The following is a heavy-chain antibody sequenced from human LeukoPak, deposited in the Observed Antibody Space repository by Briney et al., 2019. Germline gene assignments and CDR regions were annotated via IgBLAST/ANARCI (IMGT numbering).Heavy chain of an antibody. CDR1: GGSISSYY. D-gene: IGHD3-22*01. Sequence: SETLSLTCTVSGGSISSYYWSWIRQPPGKGLEWIGYIYYSGSTNYNPSLKSRVTISVDTSKNQFSLRLSSVTAADTAVYYCARASYSYDINGWVPFDYWGQGTLVTVSS. CDR3: ARASYSYDINGWVPFDY. V-gene: IGHV4-59*08. J-gene: IGHJ4*02. CDR2: IYYSGST.